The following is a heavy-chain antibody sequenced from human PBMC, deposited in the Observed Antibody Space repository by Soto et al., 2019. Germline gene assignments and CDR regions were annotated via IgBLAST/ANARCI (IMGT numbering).Heavy chain of an antibody. Sequence: SETLSLTCAVYGWSFSGYYWSWIRQPPGKGLEWIGEINHSGSTNYNPSLKSRVTISVDTSKNQFSLKLSSVTAADTAVYYCARGSQVATIVVVPAASPFDYWGQGTLVTVSS. CDR2: INHSGST. V-gene: IGHV4-34*01. CDR1: GWSFSGYY. J-gene: IGHJ4*02. D-gene: IGHD2-2*01. CDR3: ARGSQVATIVVVPAASPFDY.